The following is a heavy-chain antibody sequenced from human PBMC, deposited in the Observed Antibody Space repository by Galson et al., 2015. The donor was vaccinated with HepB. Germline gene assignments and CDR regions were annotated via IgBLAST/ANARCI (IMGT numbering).Heavy chain of an antibody. D-gene: IGHD3-3*01. CDR3: AKTTIFGVVIRGGMDV. J-gene: IGHJ6*02. CDR2: SSGSGGTT. Sequence: SLRLSCAGPGFTFSSYTMSWVRQAPGKGLEWVSSSSGSGGTTYYADSVKGRFTISRDNSKNTLYLQMNSLRAEDTAIYYCAKTTIFGVVIRGGMDVWGQGTTVTVSS. CDR1: GFTFSSYT. V-gene: IGHV3-23*01.